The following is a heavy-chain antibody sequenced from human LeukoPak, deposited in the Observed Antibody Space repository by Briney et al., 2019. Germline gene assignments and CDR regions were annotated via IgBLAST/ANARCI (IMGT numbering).Heavy chain of an antibody. CDR2: ISGSAGST. D-gene: IGHD1-1*01. V-gene: IGHV3-23*01. Sequence: GGSLRLSCTASGFTFSSSAMSWVRQAPGKGLEWVSDISGSAGSTYYADSVKGRFTISRDNSKNTLFLQMNSLRAEDTAVYYCARTTEAHSWRTRYYDYYMDVWGKGTTVTVSS. J-gene: IGHJ6*03. CDR3: ARTTEAHSWRTRYYDYYMDV. CDR1: GFTFSSSA.